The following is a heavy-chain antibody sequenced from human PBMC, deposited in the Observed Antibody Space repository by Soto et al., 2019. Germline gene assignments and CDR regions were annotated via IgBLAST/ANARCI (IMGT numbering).Heavy chain of an antibody. CDR1: GYTFADYL. J-gene: IGHJ3*01. Sequence: QAQLVQSGAEVRKPGASIKVSCGTSGYTFADYLLHWVRLAPGQGLEWMGWSNAANGNTRYSKKLQGRLTITRDPCAGKDYMELSSRTPEDWAVYYCAGDRLDRASRRSLDAFVLWGQGTVVTVS. CDR3: AGDRLDRASRRSLDAFVL. D-gene: IGHD3-3*01. V-gene: IGHV1-3*01. CDR2: SNAANGNT.